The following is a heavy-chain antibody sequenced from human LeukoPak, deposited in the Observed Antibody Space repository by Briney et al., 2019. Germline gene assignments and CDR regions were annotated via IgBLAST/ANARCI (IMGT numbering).Heavy chain of an antibody. J-gene: IGHJ5*02. D-gene: IGHD5/OR15-5a*01. CDR3: ARDTLSSTTRVYNWFDP. Sequence: SVEVSCKASGGAFSSYAISWVRQAPGQGLEWMGRIIPILGIANYAQKFQGRVTITADKSTSTAYMELSSLRSEDTAVYYCARDTLSSTTRVYNWFDPWGQGTLVTVSS. V-gene: IGHV1-69*04. CDR2: IIPILGIA. CDR1: GGAFSSYA.